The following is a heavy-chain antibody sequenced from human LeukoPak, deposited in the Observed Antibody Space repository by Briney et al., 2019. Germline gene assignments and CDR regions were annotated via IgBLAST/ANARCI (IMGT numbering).Heavy chain of an antibody. CDR1: GFTFSSYS. Sequence: PGGSLRLSCAASGFTFSSYSMNWVRQAPGKGLEWASYISSSSSTIYYADSVKGRFTISRDNSKNTLYLQMNSLRAEDTAVYYCASMSPPYSSGFDFQHWGQGTLVTVSS. J-gene: IGHJ1*01. CDR3: ASMSPPYSSGFDFQH. D-gene: IGHD3-22*01. V-gene: IGHV3-48*01. CDR2: ISSSSSTI.